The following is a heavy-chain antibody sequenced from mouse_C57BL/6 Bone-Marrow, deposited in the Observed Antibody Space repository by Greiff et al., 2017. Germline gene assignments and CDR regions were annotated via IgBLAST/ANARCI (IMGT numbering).Heavy chain of an antibody. Sequence: EVKLVESGGGLVQPGGSLKLSCAASGFTFSDYGMAWVRQAPRKGPEWVAFISNLAYSIYYADTVTGRFTISRENAKNTLYLEMSSLRSEDTAMYYCARTSSAVFDYWGQGTTLTVSS. CDR3: ARTSSAVFDY. V-gene: IGHV5-15*01. D-gene: IGHD6-1*01. CDR1: GFTFSDYG. CDR2: ISNLAYSI. J-gene: IGHJ2*01.